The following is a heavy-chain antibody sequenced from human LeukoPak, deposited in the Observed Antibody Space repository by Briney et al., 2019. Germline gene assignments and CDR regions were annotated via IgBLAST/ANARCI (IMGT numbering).Heavy chain of an antibody. V-gene: IGHV4-31*11. D-gene: IGHD3-10*01. CDR3: ARGSYYYFDF. Sequence: SQTLSLTCAVSGGSISSGGYYWSWIRQHPGKGLEWIGYSYYSGSTYYNPSLKSRVTISVDTSKNQVSLNLTSVTAADTAAYYCARGSYYYFDFWGQGTLVTVSS. CDR1: GGSISSGGYY. CDR2: SYYSGST. J-gene: IGHJ4*02.